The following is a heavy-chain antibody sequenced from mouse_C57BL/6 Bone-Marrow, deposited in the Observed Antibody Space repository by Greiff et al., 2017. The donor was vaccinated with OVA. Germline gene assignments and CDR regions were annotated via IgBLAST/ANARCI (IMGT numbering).Heavy chain of an antibody. D-gene: IGHD2-2*01. CDR2: ISRGGDYI. J-gene: IGHJ3*01. V-gene: IGHV5-9-1*02. CDR1: GFTFSSYA. CDR3: TRAWLRRRGFAY. Sequence: EVMLVESGEGLVKPGGSLKLSCAASGFTFSSYAMSWVRQTPEKRLEWVAYISRGGDYIYYADTVTGRFTISRDNAWNTLYLQMSSLTSEDTAMYYCTRAWLRRRGFAYWGQGTLVTVSA.